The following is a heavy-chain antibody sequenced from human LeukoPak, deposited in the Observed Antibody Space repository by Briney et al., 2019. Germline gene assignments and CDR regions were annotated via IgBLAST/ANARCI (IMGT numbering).Heavy chain of an antibody. V-gene: IGHV1-18*04. CDR1: GYTFTSYG. CDR3: ARVTNAEWRLRYLDWLLSVGWFDP. D-gene: IGHD3-9*01. J-gene: IGHJ5*02. CDR2: ICAYNGNT. Sequence: LWASVKVSCKASGYTFTSYGISWVRQPPGQGLEWMGWICAYNGNTNYAQIHQGRVTMTTATSTSTAYMELRSLRSDDTAVYYCARVTNAEWRLRYLDWLLSVGWFDPWGQGTLVTVSS.